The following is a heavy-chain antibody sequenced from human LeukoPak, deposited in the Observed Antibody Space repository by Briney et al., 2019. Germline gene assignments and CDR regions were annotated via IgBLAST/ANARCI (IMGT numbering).Heavy chain of an antibody. CDR3: ARVEEGYGSGRRENYYYYYMDV. J-gene: IGHJ6*03. CDR2: IYYSGST. V-gene: IGHV4-59*01. CDR1: GGSISSYY. D-gene: IGHD3-10*01. Sequence: PSETLSLTCTVSGGSISSYYWSWIRQPPGKGLEWIGYIYYSGSTNYNPSLKSRVTISVDASKNQFSLKLSSVTAADTAVYYCARVEEGYGSGRRENYYYYYMDVWGKGTTVTISS.